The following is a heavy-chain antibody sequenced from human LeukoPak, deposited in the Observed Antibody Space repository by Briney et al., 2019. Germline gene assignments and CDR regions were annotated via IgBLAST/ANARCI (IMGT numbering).Heavy chain of an antibody. D-gene: IGHD5-12*01. CDR2: INWNGGST. CDR1: GFTFEDYG. Sequence: GGSLRLSCAASGFTFEDYGMSWVRQAPGKVLEWVSGINWNGGSTGYADSVKGRFTISRDNAKNSLYLQMNSLRAEDTALYYYARDRFGYSGCDSGRWVYYYCMDVWGQGTTVTVSS. CDR3: ARDRFGYSGCDSGRWVYYYCMDV. J-gene: IGHJ6*02. V-gene: IGHV3-20*04.